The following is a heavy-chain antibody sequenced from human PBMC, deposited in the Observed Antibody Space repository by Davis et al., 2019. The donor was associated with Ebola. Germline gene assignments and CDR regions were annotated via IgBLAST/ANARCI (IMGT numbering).Heavy chain of an antibody. J-gene: IGHJ4*02. CDR3: VKGSLDTSGLRDPRGDH. V-gene: IGHV3-30*02. D-gene: IGHD3-22*01. CDR2: IRYDGSNK. Sequence: PGGSLRLSCAASGFTFSSYGMHWVRQAPGKGLEWVAFIRYDGSNKYYADSVKGRFTISRDNSKDTLYLQMNSLRPEDTAVYYCVKGSLDTSGLRDPRGDHWGQGTLVTVSS. CDR1: GFTFSSYG.